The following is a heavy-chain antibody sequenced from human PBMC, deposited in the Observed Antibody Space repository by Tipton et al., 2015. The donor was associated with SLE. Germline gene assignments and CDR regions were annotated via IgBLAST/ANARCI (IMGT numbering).Heavy chain of an antibody. CDR1: GGTFSSYA. CDR2: IIPIFGTA. J-gene: IGHJ6*03. CDR3: ARGASYSSSRLGYYYYMDV. V-gene: IGHV1-69*18. Sequence: QVQLVQSGAEVKKPGSSVKVSCKASGGTFSSYAIGWVRQAPGQGLEWMGRIIPIFGTANYAQKFQGRVTITADESTSTAYMELSSLRSEDTAVYYCARGASYSSSRLGYYYYMDVWGKGTTVTVSS. D-gene: IGHD6-13*01.